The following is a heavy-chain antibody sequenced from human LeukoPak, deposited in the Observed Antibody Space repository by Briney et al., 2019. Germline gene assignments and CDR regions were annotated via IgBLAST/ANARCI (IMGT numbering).Heavy chain of an antibody. CDR1: GGSISSYY. CDR3: ARHRQQLGKYYYYYYMDV. D-gene: IGHD6-13*01. V-gene: IGHV4-4*07. J-gene: IGHJ6*03. Sequence: SETLSLTCTVSGGSISSYYWSWIRQPAGEGLEWIGHIYSTGSTNYNPSLKSRVTISVDTSKNQFSLKLSSVTAADTAVYYCARHRQQLGKYYYYYYMDVWGKGTTVTISS. CDR2: IYSTGST.